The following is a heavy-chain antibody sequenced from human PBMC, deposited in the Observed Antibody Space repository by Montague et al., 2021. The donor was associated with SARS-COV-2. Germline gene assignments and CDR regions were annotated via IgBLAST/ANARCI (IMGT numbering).Heavy chain of an antibody. Sequence: SSDASGFTFSSYGMHWVRQAPGKGLEWVAVIWYDGSNKYYADSVKGRFTISRDNSKNTLYLQMNSLRAEDTAVYYCAREAEIFGVVISPLFYWGQGTLVTVSS. D-gene: IGHD3-3*01. V-gene: IGHV3-33*01. CDR2: IWYDGSNK. CDR3: AREAEIFGVVISPLFY. CDR1: GFTFSSYG. J-gene: IGHJ4*02.